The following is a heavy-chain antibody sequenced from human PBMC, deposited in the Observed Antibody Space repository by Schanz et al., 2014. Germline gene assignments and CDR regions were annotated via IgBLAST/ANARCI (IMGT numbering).Heavy chain of an antibody. D-gene: IGHD1-26*01. J-gene: IGHJ5*02. V-gene: IGHV4-31*03. CDR2: IYYRGNT. Sequence: QVQLQESGPGLGEPSQTLSLTCTVSGDSISSAYWSWIRQHPGKGLEWIGFIYYRGNTYYNPSLKSRVSISLDPSKTQFFLNLNSLTAADTAVYYCARVPEPGWFDPWGQGTLVTVSS. CDR1: GDSISSAY. CDR3: ARVPEPGWFDP.